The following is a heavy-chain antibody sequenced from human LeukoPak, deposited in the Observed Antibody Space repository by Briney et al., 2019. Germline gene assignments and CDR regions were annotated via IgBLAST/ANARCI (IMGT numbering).Heavy chain of an antibody. CDR3: ARARGDFWSGYYLPTHDAFDI. CDR1: GFAFSSYS. CDR2: ISSSSSYI. D-gene: IGHD3-3*01. Sequence: GGSLRLSCAASGFAFSSYSMNWVRQAPGKGLEWVSSISSSSSYIYYADSVKGRFTISRDNAKNSLYLQMNSLRAEDTALYYCARARGDFWSGYYLPTHDAFDIWGQGTMVTVSS. J-gene: IGHJ3*02. V-gene: IGHV3-21*04.